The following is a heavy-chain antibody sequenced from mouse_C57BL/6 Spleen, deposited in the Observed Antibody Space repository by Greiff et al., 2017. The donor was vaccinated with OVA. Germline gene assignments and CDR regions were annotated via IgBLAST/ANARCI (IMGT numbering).Heavy chain of an antibody. V-gene: IGHV5-17*01. J-gene: IGHJ4*01. CDR2: ISSGSSTI. CDR3: ARNYGSSYDYAMDC. D-gene: IGHD1-1*01. CDR1: GFTFSDYG. Sequence: EVKLMESGGGLVKPGGSLKLSCAASGFTFSDYGMHWVRQAPEKGLEWVAYISSGSSTIYYADTVKGRFTISRDNAENTLFLQMTSLRSEDTAMYYCARNYGSSYDYAMDCWGQGTTVTVSS.